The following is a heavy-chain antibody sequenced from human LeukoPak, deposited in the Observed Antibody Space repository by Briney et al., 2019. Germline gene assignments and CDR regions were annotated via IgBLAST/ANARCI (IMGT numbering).Heavy chain of an antibody. D-gene: IGHD3-22*01. CDR1: GGSISSYY. J-gene: IGHJ6*02. Sequence: SETLSLTCTVSGGSISSYYWSWIRQPPGKGLEWIGYIYYSGSTNYNPSLKSRVTISVDTSKNQFSLKLSSVTAADTAVYYCARGWRGAPGYYDRSGYYYSTLADVWGQGTTVTVSS. CDR2: IYYSGST. CDR3: ARGWRGAPGYYDRSGYYYSTLADV. V-gene: IGHV4-59*01.